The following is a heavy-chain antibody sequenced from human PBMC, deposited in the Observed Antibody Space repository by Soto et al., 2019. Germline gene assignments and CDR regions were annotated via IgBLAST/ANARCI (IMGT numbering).Heavy chain of an antibody. V-gene: IGHV3-30-3*01. D-gene: IGHD4-17*01. CDR3: ATPTSSTVTALGY. J-gene: IGHJ4*02. Sequence: GGSLRLSCAASGFTFSCYAMHWVRQAPGKGLEWVAVISYDGSNKYYADSVKGRFTISRDNSKNTLYLQMNSLRAEDTAVYYCATPTSSTVTALGYWGQGTLVTVSS. CDR1: GFTFSCYA. CDR2: ISYDGSNK.